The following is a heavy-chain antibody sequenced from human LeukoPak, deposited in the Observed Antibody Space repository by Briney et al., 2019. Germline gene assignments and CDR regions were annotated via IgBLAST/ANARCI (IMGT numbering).Heavy chain of an antibody. J-gene: IGHJ4*02. Sequence: GGSLRLSCAASGFTFSSYGMHWVRQAPGKGLEWVAVIWYDGSNRYYADSVKGRFTISRDNSKNTLYLQMNSLRAEDTAVYYCAREGDCSSTSCYFDYWGQGTLVTVSS. D-gene: IGHD2-2*01. CDR3: AREGDCSSTSCYFDY. V-gene: IGHV3-33*01. CDR1: GFTFSSYG. CDR2: IWYDGSNR.